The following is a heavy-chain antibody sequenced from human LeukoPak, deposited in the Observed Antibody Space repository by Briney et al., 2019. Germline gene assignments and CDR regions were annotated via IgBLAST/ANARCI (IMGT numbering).Heavy chain of an antibody. CDR2: ISGNGDTT. D-gene: IGHD3-3*01. J-gene: IGHJ3*01. Sequence: GGSLRLSCAGSGFTFSNYAMSWVRQAPGKGLEWVSVISGNGDTTYYADSVKGRFTISRDNSKYTLYLQMNSLRAEDTAIYSCAKDYRGSGYFFDVWGQGTMVAVSS. V-gene: IGHV3-23*01. CDR3: AKDYRGSGYFFDV. CDR1: GFTFSNYA.